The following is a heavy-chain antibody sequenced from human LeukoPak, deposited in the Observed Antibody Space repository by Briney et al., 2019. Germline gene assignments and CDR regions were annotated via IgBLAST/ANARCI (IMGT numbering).Heavy chain of an antibody. CDR3: ARGGFLITFGGVDY. CDR1: GFTFINYR. CDR2: ISTSRSYI. V-gene: IGHV3-21*01. D-gene: IGHD3-16*01. J-gene: IGHJ4*02. Sequence: GGSLRLSCAASGFTFINYRMNWVRQAPGKGLEWVSSISTSRSYIYYADSVKGRFTISRDYAKNSLYLQMNSLRPEDTAVYYCARGGFLITFGGVDYWGQGTLVTVSS.